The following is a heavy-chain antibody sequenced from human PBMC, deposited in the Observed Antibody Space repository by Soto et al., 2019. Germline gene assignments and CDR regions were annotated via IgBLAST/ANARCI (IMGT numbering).Heavy chain of an antibody. CDR3: AGMVRGVIITFYWFDP. Sequence: PSETLSLTCTVSGGSVSSGNYYWSWIRQPPGKGLEWIGFIYYSGSTYYNPSLKSRVTISVDTSKNQFSLKLSSVTAADTALYYCAGMVRGVIITFYWFDPWGQGTLVTVSS. CDR1: GGSVSSGNYY. J-gene: IGHJ5*02. V-gene: IGHV4-39*01. CDR2: IYYSGST. D-gene: IGHD3-10*01.